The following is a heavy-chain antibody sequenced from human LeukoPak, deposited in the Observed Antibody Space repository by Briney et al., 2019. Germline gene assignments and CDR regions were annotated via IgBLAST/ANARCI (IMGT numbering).Heavy chain of an antibody. V-gene: IGHV3-21*01. CDR3: ARSGDSTGFD. Sequence: GGSLRLSCAASGFTFSSYSMNWVRQAPGKGLEWVSSISSSSSYIYYADSVKGRFTISRDNAKNSLYLQMNRLRAEDTAVYYCARSGDSTGFDWGQGTLVTVSS. CDR1: GFTFSSYS. CDR2: ISSSSSYI. D-gene: IGHD1-1*01. J-gene: IGHJ4*02.